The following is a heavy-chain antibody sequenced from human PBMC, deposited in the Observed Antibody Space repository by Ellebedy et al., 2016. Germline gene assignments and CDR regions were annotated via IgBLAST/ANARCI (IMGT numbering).Heavy chain of an antibody. CDR2: VFHTGTA. CDR1: GGSVTSDY. J-gene: IGHJ3*02. Sequence: SETLSLTCNVFGGSVTSDYWNWIRRPPGKGLEWIGYVFHTGTAHYNPSLKTRVTTSIDTSKNQFSLKLSSVTAADTAVYYCARWGLGSIRAFDIWGQGTMVTVSS. CDR3: ARWGLGSIRAFDI. V-gene: IGHV4-59*02. D-gene: IGHD7-27*01.